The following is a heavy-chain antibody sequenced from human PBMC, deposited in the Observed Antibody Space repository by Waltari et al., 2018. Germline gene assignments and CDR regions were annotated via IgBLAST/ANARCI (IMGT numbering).Heavy chain of an antibody. CDR2: INPNSGGT. V-gene: IGHV1-2*06. CDR3: AREREVVTTYYYYGMDV. CDR1: GYTFTGYY. Sequence: QVQLVQSGAEVKKPGASVKVSCKASGYTFTGYYMPWVRQAPGQGLEWMGRINPNSGGTNYAQKFQGRVTMTRDTSISTAYMELSRLRSDDTAVYYCAREREVVTTYYYYGMDVWGQGTTVTVSS. D-gene: IGHD2-15*01. J-gene: IGHJ6*02.